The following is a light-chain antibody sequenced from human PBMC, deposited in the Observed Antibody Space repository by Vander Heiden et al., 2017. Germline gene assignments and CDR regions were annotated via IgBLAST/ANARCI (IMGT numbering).Light chain of an antibody. CDR2: GAS. CDR1: QSVSSSY. Sequence: EIAFSLSPGTLSLSPGERATLSCRASQSVSSSYLAWYQQKPGEAPRLLIYGASSKATGIPDRCSGSGSGKDFTITISRLEPEDFAVYYYQQYGNSPITFGQGTRLEIK. J-gene: IGKJ5*01. CDR3: QQYGNSPIT. V-gene: IGKV3-20*01.